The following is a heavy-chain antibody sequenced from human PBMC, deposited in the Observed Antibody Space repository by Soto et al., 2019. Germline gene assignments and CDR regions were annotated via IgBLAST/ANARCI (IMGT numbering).Heavy chain of an antibody. J-gene: IGHJ6*02. V-gene: IGHV3-30-3*01. CDR2: ISYDGSNK. CDR1: GFTFSSYA. D-gene: IGHD2-15*01. CDR3: AREFCSGGSCYFPAPYYYYGMDV. Sequence: PGGSLRLSCAASGFTFSSYAMHWVRQAPGKGLEGGAVISYDGSNKYYTDSVKGRFTISRDNSKNTLYLQMNSLRAEDTAVYYCAREFCSGGSCYFPAPYYYYGMDVWGQGTTVTVSS.